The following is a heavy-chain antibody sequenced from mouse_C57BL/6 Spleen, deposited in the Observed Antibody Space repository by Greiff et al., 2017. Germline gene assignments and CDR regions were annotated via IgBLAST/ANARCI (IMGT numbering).Heavy chain of an antibody. CDR1: GYTFTSYW. Sequence: QVQLQQPGAELVRPGSSVKLSCKASGYTFTSYWMDWVKQRPGQGLEWIGTIYTSDSDTHYNQKFKEKATLTVDKSSSTAYMQLSILTSEDSAVYYCGSTLYNSNTDWYFDVWGTGTTVTVSS. CDR3: GSTLYNSNTDWYFDV. D-gene: IGHD2-5*01. V-gene: IGHV1-61*01. CDR2: IYTSDSDT. J-gene: IGHJ1*03.